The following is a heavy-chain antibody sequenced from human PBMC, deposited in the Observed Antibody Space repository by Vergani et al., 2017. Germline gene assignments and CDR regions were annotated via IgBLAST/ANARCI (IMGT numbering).Heavy chain of an antibody. CDR2: ISGSGGRT. CDR1: GFTFSSYA. CDR3: AKSTRSWRGSNSDY. Sequence: EVQLLESGGGLVQPGGSLRLSCAASGFTFSSYAMSWVRQAPGKGLEWVSAISGSGGRTYYADSVKGRFTISRDNSKNTLYLQMNSLRAEDTAVYYCAKSTRSWRGSNSDYWGQGTLVTVSS. D-gene: IGHD6-13*01. J-gene: IGHJ4*02. V-gene: IGHV3-23*01.